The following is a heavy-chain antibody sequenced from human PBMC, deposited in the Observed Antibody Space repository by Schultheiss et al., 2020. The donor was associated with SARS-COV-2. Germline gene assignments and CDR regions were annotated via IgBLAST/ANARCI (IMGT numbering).Heavy chain of an antibody. J-gene: IGHJ6*02. CDR1: GGSFSGYY. CDR3: ARDTHDSSGYGMDV. Sequence: SETLSLTCAVYGGSFSGYYWSWIRQPPGKGLEWIGSIYYSGSTYYNPSLKSRVTISVDKSKNQFSLKLSSVTAADTAVYYCARDTHDSSGYGMDVWGQGTTVTVSS. V-gene: IGHV4-34*11. D-gene: IGHD3-22*01. CDR2: IYYSGST.